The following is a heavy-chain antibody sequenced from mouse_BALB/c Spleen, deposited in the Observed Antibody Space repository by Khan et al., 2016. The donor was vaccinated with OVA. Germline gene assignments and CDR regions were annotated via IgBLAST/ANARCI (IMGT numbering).Heavy chain of an antibody. Sequence: LVKTGASVKISCKATGYSFTGYYMHWVKQSHGKSLEWIGYISCYNGATRYNQKFKGKATFTVDTSSSTAYMQFNSLTSEDSAVYYCGRRYGSSFDYWGQGTTLTVSS. CDR2: ISCYNGAT. V-gene: IGHV1S34*01. J-gene: IGHJ2*01. CDR1: GYSFTGYY. D-gene: IGHD1-1*01. CDR3: GRRYGSSFDY.